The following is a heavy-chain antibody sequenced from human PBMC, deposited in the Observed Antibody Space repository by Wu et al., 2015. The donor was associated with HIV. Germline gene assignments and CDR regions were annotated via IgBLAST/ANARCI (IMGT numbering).Heavy chain of an antibody. CDR3: ARRNVLSGSYYYYGMGRR. CDR1: GYTFTSYY. V-gene: IGHV1-46*01. D-gene: IGHD1-26*01. J-gene: IGHJ6*04. Sequence: QVQLVQSGAEVKKPGASVKVSCKASGYTFTSYYMHWVRQAPGQGLEWMGIINPSGGSTSYAQKFQGRVTMTRDTSTSTVYMELSSLRSEDTAVYYCARRNVLSGSYYYYGMGRRGDQGDHGPPSP. CDR2: INPSGGST.